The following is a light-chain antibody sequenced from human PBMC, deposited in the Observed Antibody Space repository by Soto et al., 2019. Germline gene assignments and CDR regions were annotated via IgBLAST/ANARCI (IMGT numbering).Light chain of an antibody. Sequence: QSALTQPPSVSGSPGQSITISCTGTSSDVGGYNYVSWYQQHPGIAPKLLIYGVTNRPSGVSTRFSGSKSGNTASLPISGLQVEYEADYHCSSYTGASTLLYLFGTGTKVNVL. CDR1: SSDVGGYNY. V-gene: IGLV2-14*01. J-gene: IGLJ1*01. CDR3: SSYTGASTLLYL. CDR2: GVT.